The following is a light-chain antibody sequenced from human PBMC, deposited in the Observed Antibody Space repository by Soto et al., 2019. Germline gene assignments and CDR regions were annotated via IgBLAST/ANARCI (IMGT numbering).Light chain of an antibody. CDR3: SSYVTSNVVV. Sequence: QSVLTQPPSASGSPGQSVTISCTGTRDDVGGYNYVSWFQHHPGKAPKLLIYEVYKRPSGVPARFSGSKSGNTASLAVSGLQAGDEAIYYCSSYVTSNVVVFGGGTTVTVL. CDR1: RDDVGGYNY. V-gene: IGLV2-8*01. CDR2: EVY. J-gene: IGLJ2*01.